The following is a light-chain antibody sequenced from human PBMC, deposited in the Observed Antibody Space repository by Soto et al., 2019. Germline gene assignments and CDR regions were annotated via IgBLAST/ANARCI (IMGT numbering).Light chain of an antibody. J-gene: IGLJ3*02. CDR1: SSDIGAYNY. V-gene: IGLV2-14*01. CDR2: DVT. CDR3: SSFTGSTTWV. Sequence: QSALTQPASVSGSPGQSITISCTGTSSDIGAYNYVSWYQQHPGKAPKLMIYDVTKRPSGVSNRFSGSKSGNTASLTISGLLAEDEADYYCSSFTGSTTWVFGGGTKVTVL.